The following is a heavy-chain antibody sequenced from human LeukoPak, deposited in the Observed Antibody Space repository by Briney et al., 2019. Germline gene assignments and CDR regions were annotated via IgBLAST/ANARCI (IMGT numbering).Heavy chain of an antibody. CDR2: IKQDGSKK. D-gene: IGHD5-24*01. CDR1: GFPFRSYW. Sequence: PGGSLRLSCVASGFPFRSYWMTWVRQAPGKGLEGVANIKQDGSKKSYVDAVKGRFTISRDNAKNSLYLQMNSLRAEDTAIYYCTRVGYIDEGIDYWGQGTLVTVSS. V-gene: IGHV3-7*04. J-gene: IGHJ4*02. CDR3: TRVGYIDEGIDY.